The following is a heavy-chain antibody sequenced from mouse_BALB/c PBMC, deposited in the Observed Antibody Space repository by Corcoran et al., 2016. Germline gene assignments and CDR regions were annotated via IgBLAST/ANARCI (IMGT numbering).Heavy chain of an antibody. CDR1: GYTFSSYW. CDR2: ILPGSGST. D-gene: IGHD2-4*01. CDR3: ARCHYDYPDYFEP. J-gene: IGHJ2*01. V-gene: IGHV1-9*01. Sequence: QVQLQQSGAELMKPGASVKISCKATGYTFSSYWIEWVKQRPGHGREWIGEILPGSGSTNYNEKFKGKATFTADTSSNTAYIQLSSLPSEDSVVYDCARCHYDYPDYFEPWGQGTTLTVSS.